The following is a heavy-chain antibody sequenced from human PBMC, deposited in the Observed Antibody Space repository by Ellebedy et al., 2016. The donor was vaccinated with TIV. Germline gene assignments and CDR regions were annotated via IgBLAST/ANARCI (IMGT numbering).Heavy chain of an antibody. J-gene: IGHJ4*02. CDR2: ISSNCGST. Sequence: GESLKISCSASGFTFSSYAMHWVRQAPGKGLDYVSAISSNCGSTYYADSVKGRFTISRDNSKKTLYLQMSSLRAEDTDVYYCVKGWFFDYWGQGTLVTVSS. CDR1: GFTFSSYA. CDR3: VKGWFFDY. D-gene: IGHD2-15*01. V-gene: IGHV3-64D*06.